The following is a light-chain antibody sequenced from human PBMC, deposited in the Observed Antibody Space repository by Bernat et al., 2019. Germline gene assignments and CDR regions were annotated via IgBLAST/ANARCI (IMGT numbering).Light chain of an antibody. V-gene: IGKV3D-20*01. CDR2: DAS. J-gene: IGKJ3*01. Sequence: EVVLTQSPATLSLSPGERATLSCGASQSISSGYLAWYQQKPSLAPRLLIYDASSRAPGIPDRFSGSGSGTDFTLTISRLEPEDFAVYYCQHYGSSPPFPFGPGTKVDI. CDR3: QHYGSSPPFP. CDR1: QSISSGY.